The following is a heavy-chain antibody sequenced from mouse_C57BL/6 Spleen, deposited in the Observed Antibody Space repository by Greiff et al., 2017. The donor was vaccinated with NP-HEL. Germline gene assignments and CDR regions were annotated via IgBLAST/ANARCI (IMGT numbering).Heavy chain of an antibody. CDR2: IDPEDGDT. CDR1: GFNIKDYY. V-gene: IGHV14-1*01. J-gene: IGHJ3*01. Sequence: EVQLQQSGAELVRPGASVKLSCTASGFNIKDYYMHWVKQRPEQGLEWIGRIDPEDGDTEYAPKFQGKATMTADTSSNTAYLQLSSLTSEDAAVYYCTPDISGFAYWGQGTLVTVSA. CDR3: TPDISGFAY. D-gene: IGHD6-2*01.